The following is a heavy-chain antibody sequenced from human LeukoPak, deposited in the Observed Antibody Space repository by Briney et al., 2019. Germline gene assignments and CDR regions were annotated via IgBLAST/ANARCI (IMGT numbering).Heavy chain of an antibody. CDR3: ARGYDFWSGYYDY. Sequence: ASVKVSCKASGFPFTSFYIHWVRQAPGQGLEWMGWINPNSGGTNYAQKFQGRVTMTRDTSISTAYMELSRLRSDDTAVYYCARGYDFWSGYYDYWGQGTLVTVSS. CDR2: INPNSGGT. CDR1: GFPFTSFY. J-gene: IGHJ4*02. V-gene: IGHV1-2*02. D-gene: IGHD3-3*01.